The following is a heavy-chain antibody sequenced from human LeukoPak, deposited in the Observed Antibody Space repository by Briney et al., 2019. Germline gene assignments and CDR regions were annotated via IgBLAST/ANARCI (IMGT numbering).Heavy chain of an antibody. CDR2: INHSGST. CDR1: GGSFSGYY. Sequence: PSETLSLTCAVYGGSFSGYYWSWIRQPPGKGLEWIGGINHSGSTNYNPSLKSRLTISIDTSKNHFSLKLSSVTAADTAVYYCARAMIVVIITTPGYFDLWGRGTLVTVSS. J-gene: IGHJ2*01. D-gene: IGHD3-22*01. V-gene: IGHV4-34*01. CDR3: ARAMIVVIITTPGYFDL.